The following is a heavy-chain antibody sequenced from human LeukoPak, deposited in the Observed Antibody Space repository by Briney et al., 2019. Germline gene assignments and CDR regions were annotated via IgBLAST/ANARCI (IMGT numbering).Heavy chain of an antibody. V-gene: IGHV3-53*01. D-gene: IGHD7-27*01. CDR3: TGGDWFDP. CDR2: IYSGGST. J-gene: IGHJ5*02. Sequence: GGSLRLSCAGSGFTFSSNPLRWVRQAPGKGLEGVSVIYSGGSTYYADSVKGRFTISRDNSKNTLYLQMNSLRAEDTAVYYCTGGDWFDPWGQGTLVTVSS. CDR1: GFTFSSNP.